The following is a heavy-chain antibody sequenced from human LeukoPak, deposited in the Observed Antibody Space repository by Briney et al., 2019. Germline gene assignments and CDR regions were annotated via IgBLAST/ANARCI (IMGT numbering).Heavy chain of an antibody. D-gene: IGHD3-3*01. CDR1: GFTFSSYW. Sequence: GGSLRLSCAASGFTFSSYWMSWVRQAPGKGLEWVANIKQDGSEKYYVDSVKGRFTIYRDNAKNSLYLQMNSLRAEDTAVYYCARDFAHSDFWSGKYYFDYWGQGTLVTVSS. CDR2: IKQDGSEK. V-gene: IGHV3-7*01. CDR3: ARDFAHSDFWSGKYYFDY. J-gene: IGHJ4*02.